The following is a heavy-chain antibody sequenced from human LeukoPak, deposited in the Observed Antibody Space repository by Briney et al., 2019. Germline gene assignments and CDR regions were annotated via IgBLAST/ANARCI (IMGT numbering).Heavy chain of an antibody. J-gene: IGHJ4*02. Sequence: ASVKVSCKASGGTFSSYAISWVRQAPGQGLEWMGGIIPIFGTANYAQKFQGRVTITADESTSTAYMELSSLRSEDTAVYYCAREGAVYYDSSGYLDYWGQGTLVTVSS. CDR2: IIPIFGTA. CDR3: AREGAVYYDSSGYLDY. V-gene: IGHV1-69*13. D-gene: IGHD3-22*01. CDR1: GGTFSSYA.